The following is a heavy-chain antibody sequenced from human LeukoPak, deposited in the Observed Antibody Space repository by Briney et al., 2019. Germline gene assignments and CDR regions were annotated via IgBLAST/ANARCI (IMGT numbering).Heavy chain of an antibody. CDR1: GYSFTSYW. J-gene: IGHJ5*02. V-gene: IGHV5-51*01. D-gene: IGHD3-10*01. CDR3: ARAITMVRGGPNWFDP. Sequence: GESLKISCKGSGYSFTSYWIGWVRQMPGKGLEWMGIIYPGDSDTRYSPSFQGQVTTSADKSISTAYLQWSSLKASDTAMYYCARAITMVRGGPNWFDPWGQGTLVTVSS. CDR2: IYPGDSDT.